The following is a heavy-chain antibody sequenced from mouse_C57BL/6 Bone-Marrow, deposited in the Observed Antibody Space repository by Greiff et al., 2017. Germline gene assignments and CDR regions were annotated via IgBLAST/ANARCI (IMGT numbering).Heavy chain of an antibody. CDR1: GYTFTSYW. CDR2: IDPSDSNT. V-gene: IGHV1-50*01. CDR3: ARDGYYSY. Sequence: QVQLQQPGAELVKPGASVKLSCKASGYTFTSYWMQWVKQRPGQGLEWIGEIDPSDSNTNYNQKFKGKATLTVDTSSSTAYMQLSILTSEDSAVYYCARDGYYSYWGQGTTLTVSS. J-gene: IGHJ2*01. D-gene: IGHD2-3*01.